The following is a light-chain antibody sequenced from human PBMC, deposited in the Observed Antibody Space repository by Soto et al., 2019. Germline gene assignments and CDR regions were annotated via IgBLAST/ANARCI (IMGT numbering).Light chain of an antibody. CDR1: GRDIGAYDY. J-gene: IGLJ1*01. CDR2: GVK. Sequence: QSALAQPASVSGSPGQSITISCTGSGRDIGAYDYVSWYQQHPGKAPKLLIYGVKNRPSGVSYRFSASKSAFTASLTISGLQAEDEAHPYCSSYTTSYFYVFGPGTKVTVL. CDR3: SSYTTSYFYV. V-gene: IGLV2-14*01.